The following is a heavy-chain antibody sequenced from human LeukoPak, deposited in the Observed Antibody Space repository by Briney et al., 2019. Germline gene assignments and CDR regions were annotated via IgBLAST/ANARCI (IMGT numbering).Heavy chain of an antibody. D-gene: IGHD5-24*01. CDR2: IYTSGST. V-gene: IGHV4-4*07. CDR1: GGSISSYY. CDR3: ASSVEMATIRFDY. Sequence: PSETLSLTCTVSGGSISSYYWSWIRQPAGKGLEGIGRIYTSGSTNYNRSLKSRVTMSVETCKNQFSLNLSSVNAADTAGYFFASSVEMATIRFDYWGQGTLVTGSS. J-gene: IGHJ4*02.